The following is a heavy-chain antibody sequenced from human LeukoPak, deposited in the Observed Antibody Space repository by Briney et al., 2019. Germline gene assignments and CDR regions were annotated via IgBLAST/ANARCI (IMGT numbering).Heavy chain of an antibody. V-gene: IGHV1-69*13. D-gene: IGHD1-26*01. J-gene: IGHJ4*02. CDR3: ARSPVGANYYDY. Sequence: SVKVSCKASGGTFSSYAISWVRQAPGQGLEWMGGIIPIFDTANYAQKFQGRVTITADESTSTVYMELSSLKSEDTAVYYCARSPVGANYYDYWGQGTLVTVSS. CDR2: IIPIFDTA. CDR1: GGTFSSYA.